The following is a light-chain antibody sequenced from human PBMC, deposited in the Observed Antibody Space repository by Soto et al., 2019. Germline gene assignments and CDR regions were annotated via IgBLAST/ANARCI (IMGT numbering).Light chain of an antibody. V-gene: IGLV1-44*01. CDR1: SSNIAGNT. Sequence: QSVLTQPPSLSGTPGQRVTISCSGSSSNIAGNTVHWYQHLPGTAPKLLIYINDQRPSGVPGRFSASTSGTSASLAISELQSDDEADYYCATWDDDLNAAVFGGGTQLTVL. J-gene: IGLJ7*01. CDR2: IND. CDR3: ATWDDDLNAAV.